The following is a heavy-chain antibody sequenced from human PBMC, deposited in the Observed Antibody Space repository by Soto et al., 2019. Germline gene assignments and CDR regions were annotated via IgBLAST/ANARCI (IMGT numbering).Heavy chain of an antibody. V-gene: IGHV4-30-2*01. D-gene: IGHD1-1*01. J-gene: IGHJ5*02. CDR2: IYHSGST. CDR3: ARDPREGPKTGTTTAWFDP. CDR1: GDSITSGGSS. Sequence: SETLSLTCAVSGDSITSGGSSWSWIRQPPGKGLEWIGYIYHSGSTYYNPSLKSRVTISVDRSKNQFSLKLSSVTAADTAVYYCARDPREGPKTGTTTAWFDPWGQGTLVTVSS.